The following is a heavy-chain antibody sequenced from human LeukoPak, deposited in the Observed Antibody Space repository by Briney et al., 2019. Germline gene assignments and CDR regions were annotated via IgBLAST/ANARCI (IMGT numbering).Heavy chain of an antibody. CDR2: INTDGSST. CDR1: GFSFNDYA. D-gene: IGHD2-2*01. V-gene: IGHV3-74*01. CDR3: ARDSHPTRYCSSTSCYLH. Sequence: GGSLRLSCAASGFSFNDYAMHWVRQAPGKGLVWVSRINTDGSSTSYADSVKGRFTISRDSAKNTLYLQMNSLRAEDTAVYYCARDSHPTRYCSSTSCYLHWGQGTLVTVSS. J-gene: IGHJ4*02.